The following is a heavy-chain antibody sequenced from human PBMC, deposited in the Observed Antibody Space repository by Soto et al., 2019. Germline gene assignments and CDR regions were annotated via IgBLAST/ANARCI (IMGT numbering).Heavy chain of an antibody. CDR3: AKVRPLRDCTSTSCLGAFDI. D-gene: IGHD2-2*01. J-gene: IGHJ3*02. CDR1: AFTFRSYA. CDR2: ITASADTK. V-gene: IGHV3-23*01. Sequence: EEQLLESGGGLVRPGGSLRLSCAASAFTFRSYAMSWVRQAPGKGLEWVSAITASADTKYYAGSVKGRFTISRDNSKNTLYLRMNSLRAEDTAVYYCAKVRPLRDCTSTSCLGAFDIWGQGTMVTVS.